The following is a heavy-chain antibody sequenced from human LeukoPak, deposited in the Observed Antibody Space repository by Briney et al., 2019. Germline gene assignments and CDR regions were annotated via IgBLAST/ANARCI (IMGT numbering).Heavy chain of an antibody. CDR1: GFTFSSYA. V-gene: IGHV3-23*01. CDR3: ARIHSSGYYYGYYGMDV. J-gene: IGHJ6*02. D-gene: IGHD3-22*01. Sequence: GGSLRLSCAASGFTFSSYAINWVRQAPGKGLEWVSGISGGGSSTYYADSVKGRFAISRDDAKNTLYLQMNNLRAEDTAVYYCARIHSSGYYYGYYGMDVWGQGTTVTVSS. CDR2: ISGGGSST.